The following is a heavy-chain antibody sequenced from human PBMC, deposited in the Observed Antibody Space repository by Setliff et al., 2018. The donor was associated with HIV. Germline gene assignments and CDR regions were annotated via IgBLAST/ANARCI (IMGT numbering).Heavy chain of an antibody. V-gene: IGHV4-39*01. J-gene: IGHJ4*02. Sequence: SETLSLTCTVSGDSITNDDYYWGWIRQPPGKGLEWIAIIHYNGRTYYDPSLKSRVTISRDMSKNQFSLKLGSVTAADTAVYYCARHVPRSSRIDYWGQGTLVTVSS. CDR1: GDSITNDDYY. CDR2: IHYNGRT. CDR3: ARHVPRSSRIDY. D-gene: IGHD6-13*01.